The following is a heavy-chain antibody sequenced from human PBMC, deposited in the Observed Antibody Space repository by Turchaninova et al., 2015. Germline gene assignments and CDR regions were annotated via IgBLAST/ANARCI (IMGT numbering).Heavy chain of an antibody. CDR3: ARYYYDSSGYYYWYFDL. J-gene: IGHJ2*01. CDR2: SNWDYAN. V-gene: IGHV2-70*01. CDR1: SFSLSTSGMC. D-gene: IGHD3-22*01. Sequence: QVTLRESGPALVKPTQTLTLTCPFFSFSLSTSGMCVSWSLPPPGKALDWRALSNWDYANYSSPSLKTRLTISKDTSKNQVVLTMTNMDPVDTATYYCARYYYDSSGYYYWYFDLWGRGTLVTVSS.